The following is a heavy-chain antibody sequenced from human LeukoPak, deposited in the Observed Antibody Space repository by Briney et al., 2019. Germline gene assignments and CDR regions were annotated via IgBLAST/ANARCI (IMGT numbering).Heavy chain of an antibody. J-gene: IGHJ4*02. CDR1: GFTFSNAW. Sequence: GGSLRLSCAVSGFTFSNAWMSWVRQAPGKGLEWVGRIKSKTDGGTTDYAAPVKGGFTISRDDSKNTLYLQMNSLKTEDTAVYYCTTERVVAAAGTYYWGQGTLVTVSS. V-gene: IGHV3-15*01. CDR2: IKSKTDGGTT. CDR3: TTERVVAAAGTYY. D-gene: IGHD6-13*01.